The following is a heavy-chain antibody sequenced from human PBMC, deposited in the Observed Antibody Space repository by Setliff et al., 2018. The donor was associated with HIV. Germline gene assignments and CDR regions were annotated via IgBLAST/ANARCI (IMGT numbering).Heavy chain of an antibody. CDR1: GFTFDDFG. V-gene: IGHV3-20*04. CDR2: INWNGGST. Sequence: PGGSLRLSCAASGFTFDDFGMSWVRQGPGKGLEWVSSINWNGGSTGYADSVEGRFTISRDNSKNLLYLQMTSLRAEDTAVYYCARALAVAGISPNWFDPWGQGTLVTVSS. D-gene: IGHD6-19*01. J-gene: IGHJ5*02. CDR3: ARALAVAGISPNWFDP.